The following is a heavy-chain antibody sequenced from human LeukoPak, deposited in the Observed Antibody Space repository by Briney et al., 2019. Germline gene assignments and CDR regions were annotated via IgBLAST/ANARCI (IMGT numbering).Heavy chain of an antibody. D-gene: IGHD3-16*02. CDR1: GYTFTSYG. J-gene: IGHJ4*02. CDR2: ISAYNGNT. V-gene: IGHV1-18*01. Sequence: ASVKVSCKASGYTFTSYGISWVRQAPGQGLEWMGWISAYNGNTNYAQKFQGRVTMTTDTSTSTAYMDLRSLRSDDTAVYYCARGGNYDYVWGSYRYPYGDFDYWGQGTLVTVSS. CDR3: ARGGNYDYVWGSYRYPYGDFDY.